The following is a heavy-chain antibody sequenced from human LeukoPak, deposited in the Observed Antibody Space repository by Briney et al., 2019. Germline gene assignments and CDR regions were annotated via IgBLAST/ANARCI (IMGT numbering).Heavy chain of an antibody. D-gene: IGHD2-15*01. J-gene: IGHJ6*02. CDR3: ARDLGYCSGGSCYYYGMDV. CDR2: IKQDGSEK. V-gene: IGHV3-7*03. Sequence: GGSLRLSCAASGFTFSNYWMSWVRQAPGRGLEWVANIKQDGSEKYYVDSVKGRFTISRDNAKNSLYLLMNSLRAEDTAVYYCARDLGYCSGGSCYYYGMDVWGQGTTVTVSS. CDR1: GFTFSNYW.